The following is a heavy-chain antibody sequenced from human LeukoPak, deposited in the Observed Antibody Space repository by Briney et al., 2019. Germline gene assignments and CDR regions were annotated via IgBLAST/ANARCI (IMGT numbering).Heavy chain of an antibody. CDR1: GFTFSSYA. D-gene: IGHD1-26*01. Sequence: PGGSLRLSCAASGFTFSSYAMSRVRQAPGKGLEWVSAISGSGGSTYYAGSVKGRFTISRDNSKNTLYLQMNSLRAEDTAVYYCAKDSWSGSYYFDYWGQGTLVTVSS. J-gene: IGHJ4*02. CDR2: ISGSGGST. V-gene: IGHV3-23*01. CDR3: AKDSWSGSYYFDY.